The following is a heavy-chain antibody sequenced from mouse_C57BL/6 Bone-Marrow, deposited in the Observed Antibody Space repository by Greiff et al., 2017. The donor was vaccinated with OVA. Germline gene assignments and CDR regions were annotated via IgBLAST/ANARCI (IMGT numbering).Heavy chain of an antibody. Sequence: EVHLVESEGGLVQPGSSMKLSCTASGFTFSDYYMAWVRQVPEKGLEWVANINYDGSSTYYLDSLKSRFIISRDNAKNILYLQMSSLKSEDTATYYCARELLRDWYFDVWGTGTTVTVSS. J-gene: IGHJ1*03. CDR3: ARELLRDWYFDV. CDR2: INYDGSST. CDR1: GFTFSDYY. D-gene: IGHD1-1*01. V-gene: IGHV5-16*01.